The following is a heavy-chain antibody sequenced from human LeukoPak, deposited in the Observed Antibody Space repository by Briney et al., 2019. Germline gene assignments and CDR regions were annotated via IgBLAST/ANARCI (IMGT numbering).Heavy chain of an antibody. V-gene: IGHV3-53*01. CDR3: ARMSVTMIVVVSYFDS. Sequence: GGSLRLSCAASGFTVSSSYMSWVRQAPGKGLEWVSVIYSGGSTYYADSVKGGFTISRDNSKNTLYLQMSSLRAEDTAVYFCARMSVTMIVVVSYFDSWGQGTLVTVSS. CDR1: GFTVSSSY. CDR2: IYSGGST. D-gene: IGHD3-22*01. J-gene: IGHJ4*02.